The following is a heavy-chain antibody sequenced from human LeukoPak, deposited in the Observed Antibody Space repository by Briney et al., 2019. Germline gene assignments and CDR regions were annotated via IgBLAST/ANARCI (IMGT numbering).Heavy chain of an antibody. CDR3: ARDKISYYYGMDV. CDR1: GYTFTSYG. V-gene: IGHV1-18*01. D-gene: IGHD3-16*01. Sequence: ASVKVSCKASGYTFTSYGISWVRQAPGQGLEWMGWISAYNGNTNYAQKLQGRVTMTTDTSTSTAYMELRSLRSHDTAVYYCARDKISYYYGMDVWGQGTTVTVSS. J-gene: IGHJ6*02. CDR2: ISAYNGNT.